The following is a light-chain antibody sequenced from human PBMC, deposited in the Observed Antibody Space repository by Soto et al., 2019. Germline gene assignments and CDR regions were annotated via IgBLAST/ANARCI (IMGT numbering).Light chain of an antibody. Sequence: DIQMTQSPSTLSASVGDRVTITCRASQSISSWLARYQQKPGKAPKLLIYKASNLESGVPSRFSGSGSGTEFTLTICSMQPDDLATYDGQQYNSLYTCGQGTKLEIK. J-gene: IGKJ2*01. CDR2: KAS. CDR1: QSISSW. V-gene: IGKV1-5*03. CDR3: QQYNSLYT.